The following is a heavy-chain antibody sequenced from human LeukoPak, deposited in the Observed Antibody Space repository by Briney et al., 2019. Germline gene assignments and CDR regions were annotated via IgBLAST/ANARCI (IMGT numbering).Heavy chain of an antibody. CDR3: TTDGGGVVVPAAFDY. J-gene: IGHJ4*02. V-gene: IGHV3-15*01. D-gene: IGHD2-2*01. Sequence: PGRSLRLSCAASGFTFSNAWMSWVRQAPGKGLEWVGRIKSKTDGGTTDYAAPVKGRFTISRDDSKNTLYLQMNSLKTEDTAVYYCTTDGGGVVVPAAFDYWGQGTLVTVSS. CDR2: IKSKTDGGTT. CDR1: GFTFSNAW.